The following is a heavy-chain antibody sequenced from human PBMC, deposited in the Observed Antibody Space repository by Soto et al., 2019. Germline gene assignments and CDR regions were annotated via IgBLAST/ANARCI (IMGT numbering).Heavy chain of an antibody. CDR2: ISYGGSNK. V-gene: IGHV3-30-3*01. Sequence: GGSLRLSCAASGLTFSSYAMHWVRQAPGKGLEWVAVISYGGSNKYYADSVKGRFTISTDNSKHPLYLQMNSLRAEATAVYYYASVLPGRAPSTTTDYPGPGTLVSVSS. D-gene: IGHD1-1*01. J-gene: IGHJ4*02. CDR3: ASVLPGRAPSTTTDY. CDR1: GLTFSSYA.